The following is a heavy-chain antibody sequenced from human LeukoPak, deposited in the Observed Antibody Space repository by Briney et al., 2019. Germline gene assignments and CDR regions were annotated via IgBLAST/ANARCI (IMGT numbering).Heavy chain of an antibody. CDR3: ARQLGYCSDGSCYFDS. V-gene: IGHV3-23*01. CDR2: VNPGASHT. Sequence: GGSLRLSCAASGFTFDDYGMSWVRQAPGKGLEWVSAVNPGASHTFYADSVKGRFTISRDNSKNTLSLQMNRLRAEDTAIYYCARQLGYCSDGSCYFDSWGQGTLVTVSS. CDR1: GFTFDDYG. J-gene: IGHJ4*02. D-gene: IGHD2-15*01.